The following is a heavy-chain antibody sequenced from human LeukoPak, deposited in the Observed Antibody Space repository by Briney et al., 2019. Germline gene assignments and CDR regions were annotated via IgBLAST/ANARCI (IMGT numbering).Heavy chain of an antibody. CDR2: IIPIFGTA. CDR3: ARVPSYYYDSSGYSY. Sequence: ASVKVSCKASGYTFTSYAINWVRQAPGQGLEWMGGIIPIFGTANYAQKFQGRVTITADESTSTAYMELSSLRSEDTAVYYCARVPSYYYDSSGYSYWGQGTLVTVSS. J-gene: IGHJ4*02. V-gene: IGHV1-69*13. CDR1: GYTFTSYA. D-gene: IGHD3-22*01.